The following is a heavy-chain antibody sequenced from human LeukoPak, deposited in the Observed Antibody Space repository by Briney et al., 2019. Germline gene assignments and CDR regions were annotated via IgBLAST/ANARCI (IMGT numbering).Heavy chain of an antibody. J-gene: IGHJ3*02. D-gene: IGHD2-2*01. CDR2: ISAYNGNT. CDR1: GGTFSSYA. CDR3: ARAGYYALHGTFDI. V-gene: IGHV1-18*01. Sequence: ASVKVSCKASGGTFSSYAISWVRQAPGQGLEWMGWISAYNGNTNYAQKLQGRVTMTTDTSTSTAYMELRSLRSDDTAVYYCARAGYYALHGTFDIWGQGTMVTVSS.